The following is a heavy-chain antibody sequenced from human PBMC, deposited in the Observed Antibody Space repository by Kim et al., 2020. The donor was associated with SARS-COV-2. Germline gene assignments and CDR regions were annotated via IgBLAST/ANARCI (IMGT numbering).Heavy chain of an antibody. Sequence: SVKVSCKASGGTFNTNSITWVRQAPGQGLEWMGGIIPLFDTANYPQKFQGRVTITADEWTAYMELTSLKSEDTAVYYCVRGDYSGSGSVQNVRILSKYGLDVWGQGTTVTVSS. D-gene: IGHD3-10*01. CDR3: VRGDYSGSGSVQNVRILSKYGLDV. V-gene: IGHV1-69*13. J-gene: IGHJ6*02. CDR2: IIPLFDTA. CDR1: GGTFNTNS.